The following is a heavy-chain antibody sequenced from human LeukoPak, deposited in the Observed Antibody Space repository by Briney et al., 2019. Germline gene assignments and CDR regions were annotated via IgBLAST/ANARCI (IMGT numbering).Heavy chain of an antibody. CDR3: ARAGLYCSGGSCYPLGYYMDV. CDR2: INHSGST. D-gene: IGHD2-15*01. J-gene: IGHJ6*03. Sequence: SETLSLTCAVYGGSFSGYYWSWIRQPPGKGLEWIGEINHSGSTNYNPSLKSRVTISVDTSKNQFSLKLSSVTAADTAVYYCARAGLYCSGGSCYPLGYYMDVWGRGTTVTVSS. V-gene: IGHV4-34*01. CDR1: GGSFSGYY.